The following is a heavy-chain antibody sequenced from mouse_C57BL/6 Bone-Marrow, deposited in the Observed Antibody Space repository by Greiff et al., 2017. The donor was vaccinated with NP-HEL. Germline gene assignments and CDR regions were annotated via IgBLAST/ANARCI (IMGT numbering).Heavy chain of an antibody. J-gene: IGHJ3*01. CDR1: GFTFSDYY. CDR3: ASYGSSLAWFAY. CDR2: ISNGGGST. V-gene: IGHV5-12*01. Sequence: EVKLVESGGGLVQPGGSLKLSCAASGFTFSDYYMYWVRQTPEKRLEWVAYISNGGGSTYYPDTVKGRFTIARDNAKNTLYLQMSRLKSEDTAMYYCASYGSSLAWFAYWGKGTLVTVSA. D-gene: IGHD1-1*01.